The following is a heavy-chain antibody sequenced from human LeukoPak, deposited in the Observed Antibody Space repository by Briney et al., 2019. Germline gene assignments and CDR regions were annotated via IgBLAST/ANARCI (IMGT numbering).Heavy chain of an antibody. J-gene: IGHJ4*02. CDR1: GFTFSSCN. CDR3: ARDLDFWSGYKDY. CDR2: MTSTSHI. D-gene: IGHD3-3*01. Sequence: PGGSLRLSCAASGFTFSSCNLNWVRQAPGKGLEWVSSMTSTSHIYYADSVKGRFTISRDNAKNSLYLQMNSLRAEDTAVYYCARDLDFWSGYKDYWGQGTLVTVSS. V-gene: IGHV3-21*01.